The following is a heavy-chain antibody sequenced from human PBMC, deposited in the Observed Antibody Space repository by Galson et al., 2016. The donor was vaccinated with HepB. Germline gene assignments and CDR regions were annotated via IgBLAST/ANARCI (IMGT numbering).Heavy chain of an antibody. CDR2: TYYRSKWYN. CDR1: GDSVSSDTAA. CDR3: ARDPSGGELIYDF. D-gene: IGHD1-26*01. Sequence: CAISGDSVSSDTAAWNWIRQSPSRGLEWLGRTYYRSKWYNDYAVPVKSRIIVDPDTSKNQFSLQLSSVTPEDSAVYYCARDPSGGELIYDFWGQGTLVTVTS. V-gene: IGHV6-1*01. J-gene: IGHJ4*02.